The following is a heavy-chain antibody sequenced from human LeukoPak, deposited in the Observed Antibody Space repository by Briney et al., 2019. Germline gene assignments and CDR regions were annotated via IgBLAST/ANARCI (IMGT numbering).Heavy chain of an antibody. CDR2: IKEDGSVR. Sequence: GGSLRLSCTASGFTFSSHWKTWVRQSPGKGLEWVANIKEDGSVRYYVDSVKGRFTISRDNTKNALYLQMNSLRADDTAVYFCARDSTWLLDYWGQGTLITVSS. CDR1: GFTFSSHW. D-gene: IGHD6-19*01. V-gene: IGHV3-7*03. J-gene: IGHJ4*02. CDR3: ARDSTWLLDY.